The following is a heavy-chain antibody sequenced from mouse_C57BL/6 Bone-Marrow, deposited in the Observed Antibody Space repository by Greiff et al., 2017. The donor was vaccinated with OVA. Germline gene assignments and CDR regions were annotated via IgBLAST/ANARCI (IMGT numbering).Heavy chain of an antibody. CDR1: GFTFSDFY. D-gene: IGHD2-3*01. CDR2: SRNKANDYTT. Sequence: EVQGVESGGGLVQSGRSLRLSCATSGFTFSDFYMEWVRQAPGKGLEWIAASRNKANDYTTEYSASVKGRFIVSRDTSQSILYLQMNALRAEDTAIYYCARAPYDGYPLYWYFDVWGTGTTVTVSS. J-gene: IGHJ1*03. CDR3: ARAPYDGYPLYWYFDV. V-gene: IGHV7-1*01.